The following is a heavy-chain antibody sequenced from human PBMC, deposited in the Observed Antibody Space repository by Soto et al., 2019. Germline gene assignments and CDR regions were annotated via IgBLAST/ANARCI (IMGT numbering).Heavy chain of an antibody. Sequence: EVQVVESGGGLVQPGGSLRLSCAASGFTFSRYGMNWVRQAPGKGLEWVAYISSSSSTIYYADSVKGRFTISRDNAKNSRYLQMNSLRDEDTAVYYCARDGYCVSTTCYFLPDVWGPGTTVTVSS. V-gene: IGHV3-48*02. CDR3: ARDGYCVSTTCYFLPDV. CDR1: GFTFSRYG. D-gene: IGHD2-2*03. CDR2: ISSSSSTI. J-gene: IGHJ6*02.